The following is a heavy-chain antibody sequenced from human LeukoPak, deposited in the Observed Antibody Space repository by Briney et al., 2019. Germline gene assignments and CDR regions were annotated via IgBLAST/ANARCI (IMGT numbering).Heavy chain of an antibody. V-gene: IGHV4-39*07. CDR3: ASYPVSATYYFDY. CDR1: GGSISSSSYY. D-gene: IGHD2-8*01. Sequence: SSETLSLTCTVSGGSISSSSYYWGWIRQPPGKGLEWIGSIYYSGSTYYNPSLKSRVTISVDTSKNQFSLKLSSVTAADTAVYYCASYPVSATYYFDYWGQGTLVTVSS. J-gene: IGHJ4*02. CDR2: IYYSGST.